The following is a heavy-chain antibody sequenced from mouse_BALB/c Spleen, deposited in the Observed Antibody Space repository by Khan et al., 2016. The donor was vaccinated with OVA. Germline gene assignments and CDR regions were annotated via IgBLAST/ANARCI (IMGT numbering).Heavy chain of an antibody. V-gene: IGHV1S56*01. CDR2: IFPGDGST. D-gene: IGHD2-14*01. CDR1: GYTFTSYD. CDR3: ARGGYGGFAY. J-gene: IGHJ3*01. Sequence: QVQLQQSGAELVKPGASVKLSCKAAGYTFTSYDINWVRQRPEQGLEWIGWIFPGDGSTEYNAKFKGTATLTTDKSSSTAYMQLSRLTSEDTAVYFSARGGYGGFAYWGEGTLVTVSA.